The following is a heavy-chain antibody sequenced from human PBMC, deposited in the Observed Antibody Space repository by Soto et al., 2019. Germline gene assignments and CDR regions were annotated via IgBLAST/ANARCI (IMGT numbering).Heavy chain of an antibody. CDR1: GRSMSGYY. D-gene: IGHD3-9*01. CDR2: IYTSGTT. CDR3: AREDYYDTGYYVV. V-gene: IGHV4-4*07. J-gene: IGHJ4*02. Sequence: QVQLQESGPGVVKASETLSLTCTVSGRSMSGYYWSWIRQPAGERLEWIGRIYTSGTTDFNPSLNVRVTMSVDTSKNQFSLKLTSVTAADTALYYCAREDYYDTGYYVVCGQGTQVTVSS.